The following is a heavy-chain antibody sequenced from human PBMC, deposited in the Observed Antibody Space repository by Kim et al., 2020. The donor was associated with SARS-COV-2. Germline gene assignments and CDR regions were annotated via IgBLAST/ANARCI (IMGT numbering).Heavy chain of an antibody. V-gene: IGHV3-15*01. J-gene: IGHJ4*02. CDR2: IKSKTEGGTT. CDR1: GLSFTDAW. CDR3: TTDETGGCSGGSCYGRRNKFAY. Sequence: GGSLRLSCAASGLSFTDAWMSWVRQAPGKGLEWIGRIKSKTEGGTTDDAAPVKGRFTISRDDLTNTVYLQMNSLKTEDTAVYYCTTDETGGCSGGSCYGRRNKFAYWGRGTLVTVSP. D-gene: IGHD2-15*01.